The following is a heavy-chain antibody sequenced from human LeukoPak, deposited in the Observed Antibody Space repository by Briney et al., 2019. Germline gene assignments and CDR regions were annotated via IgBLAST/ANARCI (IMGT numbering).Heavy chain of an antibody. V-gene: IGHV3-21*01. Sequence: GGSLRLSCAASGFTFSSYAMSWVRQAPGKGLEWVSSISSSSSYIYYADPVKGRFTISRDNAKNSLYLQMNSLRAEDTAVYYCARVWRGYCSSTSCPYWYFDLWGRGTLVTVSS. CDR1: GFTFSSYA. D-gene: IGHD2-2*01. J-gene: IGHJ2*01. CDR2: ISSSSSYI. CDR3: ARVWRGYCSSTSCPYWYFDL.